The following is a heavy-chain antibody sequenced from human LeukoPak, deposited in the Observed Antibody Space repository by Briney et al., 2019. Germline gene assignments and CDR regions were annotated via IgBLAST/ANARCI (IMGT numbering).Heavy chain of an antibody. CDR2: INTNTGNP. V-gene: IGHV7-4-1*02. CDR3: ARGVAILTMVRGNDY. D-gene: IGHD3-10*01. CDR1: GYAFTSYA. Sequence: ASVKVSCKASGYAFTSYAMNWVRQAPGQGLEWMGWINTNTGNPTYAQGFTGRFVFSLDTSVSTAYLQISSLKAEDTAVYYCARGVAILTMVRGNDYWGQGTLVTVSS. J-gene: IGHJ4*02.